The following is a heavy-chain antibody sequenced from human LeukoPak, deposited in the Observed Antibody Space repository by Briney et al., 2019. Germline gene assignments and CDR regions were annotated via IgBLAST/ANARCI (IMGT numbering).Heavy chain of an antibody. CDR1: GYIFNNYW. CDR2: IYPADSDI. CDR3: ARQEYCSGGSCYTWFDP. D-gene: IGHD2-15*01. J-gene: IGHJ5*02. V-gene: IGHV5-51*01. Sequence: GESLKISCKGSGYIFNNYWIGWVRQMPGKGLEWMGIIYPADSDIRYSPSFQGQVTISADKSISTAYLQWSSLKASDTAMYYCARQEYCSGGSCYTWFDPWGQGTLVTVSS.